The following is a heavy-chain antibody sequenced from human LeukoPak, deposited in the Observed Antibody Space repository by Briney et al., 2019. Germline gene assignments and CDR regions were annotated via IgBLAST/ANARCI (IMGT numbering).Heavy chain of an antibody. Sequence: GGSLRLSCAASGFTFDDYAMHWVRQAPGKGLEWVSGISWNSGSIGYADSVKGRFTISRDNAKNSLYLQMNSLRAEDTALYYCAKDRGSSWYSGWFDPWGQGTLVTVSS. CDR1: GFTFDDYA. D-gene: IGHD6-13*01. CDR3: AKDRGSSWYSGWFDP. J-gene: IGHJ5*02. CDR2: ISWNSGSI. V-gene: IGHV3-9*01.